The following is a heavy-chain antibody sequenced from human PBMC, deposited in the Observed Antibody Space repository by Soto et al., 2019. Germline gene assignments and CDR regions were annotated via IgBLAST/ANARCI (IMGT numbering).Heavy chain of an antibody. J-gene: IGHJ3*02. V-gene: IGHV1-69*01. CDR2: IIPIFGTA. D-gene: IGHD2-2*02. Sequence: QVQLVQSGAEVKKPGSSVKVSCKAPGGTFSSYAISWVRQAPGQGLEWMGGIIPIFGTANYAQKFQGRVTITADESTSAAYMELSSLGSEDTAVYYCARGGGGLGYCSSTSCYTDFDIWGQGTMVTVSS. CDR3: ARGGGGLGYCSSTSCYTDFDI. CDR1: GGTFSSYA.